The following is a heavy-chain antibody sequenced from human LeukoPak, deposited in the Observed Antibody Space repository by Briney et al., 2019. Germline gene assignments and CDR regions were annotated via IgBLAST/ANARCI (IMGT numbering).Heavy chain of an antibody. Sequence: SVKVSCKASGGTFSSYAISWVRQAPGQGLEWMGGIIPIFGTANYAQKFQGRVTITTDESTSTAYMELSSLRSEDTAVYYCARNLQSDLLRFLEWDNWFDPWGQGTLVTVSP. CDR1: GGTFSSYA. V-gene: IGHV1-69*05. CDR3: ARNLQSDLLRFLEWDNWFDP. CDR2: IIPIFGTA. J-gene: IGHJ5*02. D-gene: IGHD3-3*01.